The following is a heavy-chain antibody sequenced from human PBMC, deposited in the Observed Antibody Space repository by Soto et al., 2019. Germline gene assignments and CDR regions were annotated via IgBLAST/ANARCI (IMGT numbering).Heavy chain of an antibody. CDR3: ARESEVLTSNLDY. CDR2: ISSTTNYI. CDR1: GFTFTSYS. Sequence: EVQLVESGGGLVKPGGSLRLSCAASGFTFTSYSMNWVRQAPGTGLEWVSSISSTTNYIYYGDSMKGRFTISRDNAKNSRYLEMNSLRAEDTAVYYCARESEVLTSNLDYWGQGTLVTVSS. D-gene: IGHD3-10*01. J-gene: IGHJ4*02. V-gene: IGHV3-21*06.